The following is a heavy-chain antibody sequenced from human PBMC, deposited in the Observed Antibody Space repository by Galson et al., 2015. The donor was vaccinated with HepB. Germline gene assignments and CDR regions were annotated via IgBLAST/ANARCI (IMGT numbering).Heavy chain of an antibody. D-gene: IGHD3-22*01. V-gene: IGHV3-30*04. CDR1: GFTFSSYA. Sequence: SLRLSCAASGFTFSSYAMHWVRQAPGKGLEWVAVISYDGSNKYYADSVKGRFTISRDNSKNTLYLQMNSLRAEDTAVYYCASDYYDSSGYYYTRIPFDYWGQGTLVTVSS. J-gene: IGHJ4*02. CDR3: ASDYYDSSGYYYTRIPFDY. CDR2: ISYDGSNK.